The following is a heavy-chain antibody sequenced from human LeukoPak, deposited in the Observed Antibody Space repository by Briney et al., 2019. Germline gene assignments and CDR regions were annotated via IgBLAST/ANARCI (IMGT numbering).Heavy chain of an antibody. CDR2: MSPVGNNK. CDR3: ARSPNNNYFDP. Sequence: VGSLRLSCVTPGFNFNNYAIHWVPQAPGKGLEWVAVMSPVGNNKYYADSVKGRFTISRDNSKNTLYLQMDSLRPDDTAVYHCARSPNNNYFDPWGQGSLVSVSS. V-gene: IGHV3-30*04. J-gene: IGHJ5*02. CDR1: GFNFNNYA.